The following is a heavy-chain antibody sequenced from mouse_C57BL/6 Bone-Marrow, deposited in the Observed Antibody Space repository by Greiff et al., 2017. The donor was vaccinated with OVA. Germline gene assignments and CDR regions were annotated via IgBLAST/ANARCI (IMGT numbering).Heavy chain of an antibody. CDR3: AINLGYYMFAY. CDR1: GFALPSYA. J-gene: IGHJ3*01. Sequence: VQLVESGPGLVAPSQSLSLTCTVSGFALPSYAISWVRQPPGKGLEWLGVIWTGGGTNYNSAPKSRLSISKDNSKSQVFLQMNSLQTDDTARYYCAINLGYYMFAYWGQGTLVTVSA. D-gene: IGHD2-3*01. V-gene: IGHV2-9-1*01. CDR2: IWTGGGT.